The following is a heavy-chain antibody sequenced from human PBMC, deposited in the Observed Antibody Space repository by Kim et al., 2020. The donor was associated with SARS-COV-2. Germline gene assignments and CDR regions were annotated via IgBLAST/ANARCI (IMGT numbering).Heavy chain of an antibody. CDR2: IGTAGDT. D-gene: IGHD1-26*01. Sequence: GGSLRLSCAASGFTFSSYDMHWVRQATGKGLEWVSTIGTAGDTYYPGSVKGRFTISRENAQNSSYLQMNSLRAGDTAVYYCARAVSGSYFPAYYYYGMDVWGQGTTVTVSS. CDR3: ARAVSGSYFPAYYYYGMDV. CDR1: GFTFSSYD. V-gene: IGHV3-13*04. J-gene: IGHJ6*02.